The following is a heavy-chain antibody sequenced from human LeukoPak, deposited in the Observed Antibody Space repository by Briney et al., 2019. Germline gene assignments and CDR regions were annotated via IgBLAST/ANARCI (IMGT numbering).Heavy chain of an antibody. V-gene: IGHV3-23*01. CDR3: AKDPRVGSRVATPCH. Sequence: PGGSLRLSWAASGFTFSSYAMSWVRQAPGKGLEWVSAISGSGGSTYYADSVKGRFTISRDNSKSTLFLQMNSLRAEDTAVYYCAKDPRVGSRVATPCHWGQGTLVTVSS. CDR1: GFTFSSYA. J-gene: IGHJ4*02. D-gene: IGHD5-24*01. CDR2: ISGSGGST.